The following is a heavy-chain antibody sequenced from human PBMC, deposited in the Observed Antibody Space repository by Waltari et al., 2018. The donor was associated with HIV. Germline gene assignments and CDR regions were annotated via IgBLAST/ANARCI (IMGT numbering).Heavy chain of an antibody. CDR1: GFTFSDYW. V-gene: IGHV3-74*03. Sequence: EVQLVESGGGSIQPGGSLRLSCAASGFTFSDYWMHWVRHAPGKGLVWCSRINSDGSSTMYADSVKGRFTISRDNDKNTLFLQMNRLRDDDTAVYYCTSLAGSSDWRGDYWGQGTLVTVSS. CDR2: INSDGSST. D-gene: IGHD6-25*01. J-gene: IGHJ4*02. CDR3: TSLAGSSDWRGDY.